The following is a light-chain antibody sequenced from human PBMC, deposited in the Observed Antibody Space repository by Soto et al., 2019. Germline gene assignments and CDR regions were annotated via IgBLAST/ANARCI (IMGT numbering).Light chain of an antibody. CDR1: TSNIGAPYD. CDR2: GDN. Sequence: QSALTHPPSVSGAPGQRVSISCTGSTSNIGAPYDVHWYQHLPEAAPKLLIYGDNNRPSGVPDRFSGSKSGTSASLAITSLQAEDEADYYCQSYDISLNDYVFGTGTKVTVL. J-gene: IGLJ1*01. CDR3: QSYDISLNDYV. V-gene: IGLV1-40*01.